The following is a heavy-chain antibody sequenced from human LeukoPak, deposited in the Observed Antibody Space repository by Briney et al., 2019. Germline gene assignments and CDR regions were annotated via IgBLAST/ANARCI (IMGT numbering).Heavy chain of an antibody. CDR1: GFTFSSYG. D-gene: IGHD2-21*01. CDR2: ISYDGSNK. J-gene: IGHJ5*02. CDR3: AKAGGGGVRPRGWFDP. V-gene: IGHV3-30*18. Sequence: GGFLRLSCAASGFTFSSYGMHWVRQAPGRGLEWVAVISYDGSNKYYADSVKGRFTISRDNSKNTLYLQMDSLRAEDTAVYYCAKAGGGGVRPRGWFDPWGQGTLVTVSS.